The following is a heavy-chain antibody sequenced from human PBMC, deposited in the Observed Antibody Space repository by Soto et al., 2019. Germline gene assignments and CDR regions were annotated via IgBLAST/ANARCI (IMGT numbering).Heavy chain of an antibody. CDR1: GFTFSSYA. J-gene: IGHJ4*02. CDR2: ISGSGGST. V-gene: IGHV3-23*01. D-gene: IGHD3-10*01. Sequence: GGSLRLSCAASGFTFSSYAMSWVRQAPGKGLEWASAISGSGGSTYYADSVKGRFTISRDNSKNTLYLQMNSLRAEDTAVYYCAKDSVYYGSEGYFDYWGQGTLVTVSS. CDR3: AKDSVYYGSEGYFDY.